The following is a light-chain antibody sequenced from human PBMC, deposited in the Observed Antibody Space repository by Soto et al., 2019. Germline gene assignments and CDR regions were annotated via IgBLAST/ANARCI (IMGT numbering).Light chain of an antibody. Sequence: DIQITHSPSTLPASVVYRVTISCRASQSISSWLAWYQQKPGKAPKLLIYKASTLESGVTSRFSGSGSGTEFTLTISSLQPDDFATYYCQHYNSYSWTFGQGTKVDIK. J-gene: IGKJ1*01. CDR1: QSISSW. CDR2: KAS. V-gene: IGKV1-5*03. CDR3: QHYNSYSWT.